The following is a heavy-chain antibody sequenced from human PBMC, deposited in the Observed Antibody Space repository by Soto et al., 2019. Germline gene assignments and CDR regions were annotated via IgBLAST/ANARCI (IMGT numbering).Heavy chain of an antibody. D-gene: IGHD1-1*01. Sequence: QVHLVQSGAEVKKPGASVKVSCQGSGYAFTTYGITWVRQAPGQGLEWMGWISAHNGNTNYAQQLQGRVTVTRDTSTSTAYMELRCLRYDDTAVYYCARGRYGDYWGQGALVTVSS. J-gene: IGHJ4*02. CDR3: ARGRYGDY. CDR1: GYAFTTYG. CDR2: ISAHNGNT. V-gene: IGHV1-18*01.